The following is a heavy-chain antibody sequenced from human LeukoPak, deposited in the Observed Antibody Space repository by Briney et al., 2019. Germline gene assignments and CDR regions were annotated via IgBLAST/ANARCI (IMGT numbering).Heavy chain of an antibody. D-gene: IGHD2-15*01. CDR3: ARDDHGYCSGGSCYLDAFDI. CDR2: INTNTGNP. CDR1: GYTFNNYA. Sequence: GASVKVSCKSSGYTFNNYAMNWVRQAPGQGLEWMGWINTNTGNPTYAQGFTGRFVFSLDTSVSTAYLQISSLKAEDTAVYYCARDDHGYCSGGSCYLDAFDIWGQGTMVTVSS. J-gene: IGHJ3*02. V-gene: IGHV7-4-1*02.